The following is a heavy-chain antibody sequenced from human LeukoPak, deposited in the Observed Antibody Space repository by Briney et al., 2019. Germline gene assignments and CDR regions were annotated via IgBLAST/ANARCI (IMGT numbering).Heavy chain of an antibody. J-gene: IGHJ4*02. D-gene: IGHD5-18*01. CDR3: ARLVSSNTADFDY. Sequence: GESLKISCKGSGYSFTSYWITWVRQMPGKGLEWMGRIDPSDSYSNYSPSFQGHVTTSADKSISTAYLQWSSLKASDTAMYYCARLVSSNTADFDYWGQGTLVTVSS. CDR2: IDPSDSYS. V-gene: IGHV5-10-1*01. CDR1: GYSFTSYW.